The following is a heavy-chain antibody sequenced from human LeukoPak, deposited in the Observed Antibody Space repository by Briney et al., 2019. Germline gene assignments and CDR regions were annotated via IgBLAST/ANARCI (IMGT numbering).Heavy chain of an antibody. J-gene: IGHJ5*02. D-gene: IGHD2-15*01. Sequence: SETLSLTCTVSGGSISSGGYYWSWIRQHPGKGMEWIGYIYYSGSTYYNPSLKSRVTISVDTSKNQFSLKLSSVTAADTAVYYCARENCSGGSCYWFDPWGQGTLVTVSS. CDR2: IYYSGST. V-gene: IGHV4-31*03. CDR1: GGSISSGGYY. CDR3: ARENCSGGSCYWFDP.